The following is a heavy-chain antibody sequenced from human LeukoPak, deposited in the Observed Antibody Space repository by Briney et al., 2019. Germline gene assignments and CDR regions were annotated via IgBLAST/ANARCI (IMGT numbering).Heavy chain of an antibody. CDR1: AFTFSSYD. D-gene: IGHD3-3*01. CDR3: ARIPIFGAGGYSGMDV. V-gene: IGHV3-13*01. CDR2: IGTAGET. J-gene: IGHJ6*02. Sequence: GGSLRLSCAASAFTFSSYDMHWVRQATGKGLEWVSAIGTAGETYYPDSVKGRFTISRENAKNSLQLQMSSLRAEDTAVYYCARIPIFGAGGYSGMDVWGQGTTVTVSS.